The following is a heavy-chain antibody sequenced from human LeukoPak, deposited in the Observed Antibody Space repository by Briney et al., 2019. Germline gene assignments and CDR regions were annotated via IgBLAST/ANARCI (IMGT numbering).Heavy chain of an antibody. J-gene: IGHJ4*02. CDR2: IYYRGST. Sequence: SETLSLTCTVSGSSISSTFYYWGWIRQSPGKGLEWIGTIYYRGSTFYNPSLKSRVTISVDTSNDQFSLRLNSVTAADTAVYYCARNSGWYGVSWGQGTLVTVSS. D-gene: IGHD6-19*01. V-gene: IGHV4-39*07. CDR3: ARNSGWYGVS. CDR1: GSSISSTFYY.